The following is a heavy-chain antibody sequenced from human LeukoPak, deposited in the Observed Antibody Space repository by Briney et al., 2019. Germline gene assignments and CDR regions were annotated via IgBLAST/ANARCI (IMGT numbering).Heavy chain of an antibody. CDR2: IIPIFGTA. CDR1: GGTFSSYA. J-gene: IGHJ6*03. V-gene: IGHV1-69*05. Sequence: GSSVKVSCKASGGTFSSYAISWVRQAPGQGLEWMGGIIPIFGTANYAQKFQGRVTITTDESTSTAYMELSSLRSEDTAVYYCARDTEPRHCYYYMDVWGKGTTVTVSS. CDR3: ARDTEPRHCYYYMDV. D-gene: IGHD1-14*01.